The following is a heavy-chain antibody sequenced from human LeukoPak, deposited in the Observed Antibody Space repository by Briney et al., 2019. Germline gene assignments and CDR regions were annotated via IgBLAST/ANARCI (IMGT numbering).Heavy chain of an antibody. Sequence: AGGSLRLSCAASGFTFSSYSMNWVRQAPGKGLEWVSYISSSSSTIYYADSVKGRFTISRDNAKNSLYLQMNSLRDEDTAVYYCARDNHESSGYSSFDYWGQGTLVTVSS. D-gene: IGHD3-22*01. CDR1: GFTFSSYS. CDR3: ARDNHESSGYSSFDY. J-gene: IGHJ4*02. V-gene: IGHV3-48*02. CDR2: ISSSSSTI.